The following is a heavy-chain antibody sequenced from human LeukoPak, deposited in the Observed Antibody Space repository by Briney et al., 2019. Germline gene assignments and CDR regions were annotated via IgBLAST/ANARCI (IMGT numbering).Heavy chain of an antibody. CDR2: IYHSGST. J-gene: IGHJ4*02. V-gene: IGHV4-30-2*01. D-gene: IGHD3-16*01. Sequence: SETLSLTCAVSGGXISGGGYSWSWIRQPPGTGLEWIGYIYHSGSTYYNPSLKSRVTISVDRSKNQFSLKLSSVTAADTAVYYCARVSSGGYFDYWGQGTLVSVSS. CDR3: ARVSSGGYFDY. CDR1: GGXISGGGYS.